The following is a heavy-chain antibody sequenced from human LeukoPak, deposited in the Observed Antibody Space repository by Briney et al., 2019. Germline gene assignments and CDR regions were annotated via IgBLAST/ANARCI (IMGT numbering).Heavy chain of an antibody. V-gene: IGHV1-46*01. Sequence: GASVKVSCKAFGYTLTGYYMHWVRQAPGQGLEWMGIINPSGGRTSYAQKLQGRVTMTRDTSTSPVYMELRSVRSEDTDVYYCARDQRYYDSSGHLDYWGQGTLVTVSS. CDR3: ARDQRYYDSSGHLDY. CDR1: GYTLTGYY. J-gene: IGHJ4*02. CDR2: INPSGGRT. D-gene: IGHD3-22*01.